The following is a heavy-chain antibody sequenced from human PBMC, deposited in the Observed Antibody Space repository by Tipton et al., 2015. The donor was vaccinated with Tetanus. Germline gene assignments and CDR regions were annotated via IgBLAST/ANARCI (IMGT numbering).Heavy chain of an antibody. CDR2: ISGSGGST. CDR1: GFTFSSYA. Sequence: QLVQSGGGFVQPGGSLRLSCAASGFTFSSYAMSWVRQAPGKGLEWVSAISGSGGSTYYADSVKGRFTISRDNSKNTLYLQMNSLRAEDTAVYSCAKDHAPRPDTAMVAYYYYYGMDVWGQGTTVTVSS. D-gene: IGHD5-18*01. V-gene: IGHV3-23*04. J-gene: IGHJ6*02. CDR3: AKDHAPRPDTAMVAYYYYYGMDV.